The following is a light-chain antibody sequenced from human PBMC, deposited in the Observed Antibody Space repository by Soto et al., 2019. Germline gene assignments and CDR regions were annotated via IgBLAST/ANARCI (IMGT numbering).Light chain of an antibody. V-gene: IGLV1-51*01. CDR1: ITSIGHNS. J-gene: IGLJ2*01. CDR2: DND. CDR3: ETWDSGLSAVV. Sequence: QSVLTQPPSVSAAPGQKVTISCSGSITSIGHNSVSWYQQLPGAAPKLLIYDNDKRPSGISARFSGSKSGTSASLGVTGLQTRDEADYYCETWDSGLSAVVFGGGTKLTVL.